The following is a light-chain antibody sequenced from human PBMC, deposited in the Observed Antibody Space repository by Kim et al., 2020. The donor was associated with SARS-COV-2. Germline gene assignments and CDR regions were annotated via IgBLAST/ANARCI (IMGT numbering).Light chain of an antibody. V-gene: IGKV3-15*01. Sequence: PGERASLSCRASQSVGSHLAWYQQKPGQAPRLLIYGASTRAPGIPARFSGSGSGTEFTLTIDGLQSEDFAVYYCQQYDDWPPKTFGQGTKVDIK. CDR1: QSVGSH. CDR3: QQYDDWPPKT. J-gene: IGKJ1*01. CDR2: GAS.